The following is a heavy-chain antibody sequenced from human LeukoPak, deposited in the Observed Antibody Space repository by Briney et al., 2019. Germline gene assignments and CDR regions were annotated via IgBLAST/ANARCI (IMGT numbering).Heavy chain of an antibody. Sequence: GGSLRLSCAASGFTFSSYAMHWVRQAPGKGLEWVAVISYDGSNKYYADSVKGRFTISRDNSKNTLYLQMNSLRAEDTAVYYCARAPPAWLYYFDYWGQGTLVTVSS. CDR1: GFTFSSYA. D-gene: IGHD5-12*01. V-gene: IGHV3-30-3*01. CDR3: ARAPPAWLYYFDY. J-gene: IGHJ4*02. CDR2: ISYDGSNK.